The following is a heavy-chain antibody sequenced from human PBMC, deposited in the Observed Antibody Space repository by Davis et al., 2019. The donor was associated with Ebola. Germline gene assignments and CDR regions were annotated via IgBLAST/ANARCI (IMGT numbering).Heavy chain of an antibody. CDR1: GFIFSSYV. D-gene: IGHD6-19*01. CDR2: FGTGGDT. V-gene: IGHV3-23*01. CDR3: AKDTSNVWFDV. Sequence: GESLKISCAASGFIFSSYVMGWVRQAPGKGLEWVSTFGTGGDTYYADSVKGRFTISRDNSKNTLHLQMNSLRVEDTAIYYCAKDTSNVWFDVWGQGTMVTVSS. J-gene: IGHJ3*01.